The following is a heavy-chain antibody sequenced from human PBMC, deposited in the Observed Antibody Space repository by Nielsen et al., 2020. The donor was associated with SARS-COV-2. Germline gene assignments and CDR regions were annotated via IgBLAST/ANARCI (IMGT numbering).Heavy chain of an antibody. D-gene: IGHD3-22*01. CDR3: ARDLDYYDSSGYDR. V-gene: IGHV3-9*01. J-gene: IGHJ5*02. CDR1: GFTFDDYD. CDR2: ISWNSGSI. Sequence: GGSLRLSCAASGFTFDDYDMHWVRQAPGKGLEWVSGISWNSGSIGYADSVKGRFTISRDNARNSLYLQMNSLRAEDTAVYYCARDLDYYDSSGYDRWGQGTLVTVSS.